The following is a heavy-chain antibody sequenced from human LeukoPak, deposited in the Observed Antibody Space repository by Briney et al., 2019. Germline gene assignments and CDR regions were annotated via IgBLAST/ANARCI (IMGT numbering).Heavy chain of an antibody. CDR2: ISGDGSTT. CDR3: ARLDMLTGNYYYFNF. J-gene: IGHJ4*02. V-gene: IGHV3-74*01. CDR1: GFTFSSYW. D-gene: IGHD3-9*01. Sequence: PGGSLRLSCAASGFTFSSYWMHWVRQAPGMGLVWVSRISGDGSTTSYADSVKGRFTISRDNAKNTLYLQMNSLRAEDTAVYYCARLDMLTGNYYYFNFWGQGTLVTVSS.